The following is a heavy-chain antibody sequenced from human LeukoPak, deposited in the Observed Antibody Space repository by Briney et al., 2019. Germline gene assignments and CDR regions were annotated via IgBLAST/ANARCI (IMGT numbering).Heavy chain of an antibody. CDR2: INHSGST. V-gene: IGHV4-34*01. Sequence: SETLSLTCAVYGGSFSGYYWSWIRQPPGKGLEWIGEINHSGSTNYNPSLKSRVTISVDTSKNQFSLKLSSVTAADTAVYYCARVRYSSDRKNRKLTWFDPWGQGTLVTVSS. CDR3: ARVRYSSDRKNRKLTWFDP. CDR1: GGSFSGYY. J-gene: IGHJ5*02. D-gene: IGHD6-19*01.